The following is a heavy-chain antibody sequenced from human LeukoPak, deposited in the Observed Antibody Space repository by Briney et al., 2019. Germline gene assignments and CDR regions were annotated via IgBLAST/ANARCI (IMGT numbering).Heavy chain of an antibody. V-gene: IGHV3-73*01. CDR1: GFTFSGSA. CDR3: TSPSGSYSY. Sequence: GGSLRLSCAASGFTFSGSAMHWVRQASGKGLEWVGRIRSKTNNYATEYAASVKGRFTISRDDSKNTAYLQMNSLKTEDTAVYYCTSPSGSYSYWGQGTLVTVSS. D-gene: IGHD3-10*01. CDR2: IRSKTNNYAT. J-gene: IGHJ4*02.